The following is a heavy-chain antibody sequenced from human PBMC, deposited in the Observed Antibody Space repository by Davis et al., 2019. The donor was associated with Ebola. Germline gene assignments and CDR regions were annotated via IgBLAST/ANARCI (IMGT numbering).Heavy chain of an antibody. J-gene: IGHJ6*04. Sequence: SVKVSCKASGGTFSSYPINWVRQGPGQGLEWVGGIIPKFGTPNYAQKFQGRVTIVADESTSTAYMELSSLRSEDTAVYFCARDLQRVTSDYSYYYGMDVWGKGTTVTVSS. CDR2: IIPKFGTP. V-gene: IGHV1-69*13. D-gene: IGHD2-21*02. CDR1: GGTFSSYP. CDR3: ARDLQRVTSDYSYYYGMDV.